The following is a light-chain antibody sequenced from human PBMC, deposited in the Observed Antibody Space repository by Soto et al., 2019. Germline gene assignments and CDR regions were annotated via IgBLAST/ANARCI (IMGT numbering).Light chain of an antibody. V-gene: IGKV1-39*01. Sequence: DIQMTQSPSSLSASVGNRVTITCRASQSISTYLNWYQKKPGKAPNLLIYDASRLQSGVPSRFSGSGGGTDFTLSISSVQPEDFATYFCQQSYIDPITFGQVTRL. CDR1: QSISTY. J-gene: IGKJ5*01. CDR3: QQSYIDPIT. CDR2: DAS.